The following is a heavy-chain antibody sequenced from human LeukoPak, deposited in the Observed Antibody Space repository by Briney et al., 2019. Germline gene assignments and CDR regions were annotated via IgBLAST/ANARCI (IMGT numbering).Heavy chain of an antibody. V-gene: IGHV1-8*01. CDR2: MNPNSGNT. CDR1: GYTFTSYD. Sequence: ASVKVSCKASGYTFTSYDINWVRQATGQGLEWMGWMNPNSGNTGYAQKFQGRVTMTRNTSISTAYMELSSLRSEDTAVYYCARPRLWVRGVFDYWGQGTLVTVSS. D-gene: IGHD3-10*01. J-gene: IGHJ4*02. CDR3: ARPRLWVRGVFDY.